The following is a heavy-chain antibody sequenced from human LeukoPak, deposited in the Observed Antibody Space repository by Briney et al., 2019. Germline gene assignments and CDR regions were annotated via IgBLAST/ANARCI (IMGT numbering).Heavy chain of an antibody. CDR2: IIPIFGTA. V-gene: IGHV1-69*05. CDR3: ARAVVGAITGIDY. CDR1: GGTFSSYA. Sequence: VASVKVSCKASGGTFSSYAISWVRQAPGQGLEWMGGIIPIFGTANYAQKFQGRVTITTDESTSTAYMELSSLRSEDTAVYYCARAVVGAITGIDYWGQGTLVTVSS. D-gene: IGHD1-26*01. J-gene: IGHJ4*02.